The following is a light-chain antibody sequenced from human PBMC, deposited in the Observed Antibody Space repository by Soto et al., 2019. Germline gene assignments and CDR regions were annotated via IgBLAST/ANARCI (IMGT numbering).Light chain of an antibody. Sequence: EIVVTQSPATLSLSPGERATLSCRASQSISSNLAWYQQKPGQAPRLLIYGASTRATGIPARFSGSGSGTDFTLTISSLEPEDFAVYYCQQRINWPPVTFGGGTKVEIK. J-gene: IGKJ4*01. CDR1: QSISSN. V-gene: IGKV3-11*01. CDR3: QQRINWPPVT. CDR2: GAS.